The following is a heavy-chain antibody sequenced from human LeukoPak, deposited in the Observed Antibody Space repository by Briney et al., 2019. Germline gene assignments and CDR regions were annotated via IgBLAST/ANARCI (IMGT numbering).Heavy chain of an antibody. J-gene: IGHJ3*02. V-gene: IGHV3-23*01. D-gene: IGHD2-15*01. CDR1: GFTFSSYA. CDR3: AKDLKYCSGGSCLGRAFDI. Sequence: GGSLRLSCAASGFTFSSYAMSWVRQAPGKGLEWVSAISGSGGSTYYADSVKGRFTISRDNSKNTLYLQMNSLRAEDTAVYYCAKDLKYCSGGSCLGRAFDIWGQGTMVTVSS. CDR2: ISGSGGST.